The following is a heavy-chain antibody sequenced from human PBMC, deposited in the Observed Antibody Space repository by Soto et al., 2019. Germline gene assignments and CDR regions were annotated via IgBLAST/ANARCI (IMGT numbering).Heavy chain of an antibody. CDR3: ARPIAGGAFDI. V-gene: IGHV3-33*01. CDR1: GFTFSSYG. Sequence: PGGSLRLSCAASGFTFSSYGMHWVRQAPGKGLEWVAVIWYDGSNKYYADSVKGRFTISRDNSKNTLYLQMNSLRAEDTAVYYCARPIAGGAFDIWGQGTMVTVSS. D-gene: IGHD6-13*01. CDR2: IWYDGSNK. J-gene: IGHJ3*02.